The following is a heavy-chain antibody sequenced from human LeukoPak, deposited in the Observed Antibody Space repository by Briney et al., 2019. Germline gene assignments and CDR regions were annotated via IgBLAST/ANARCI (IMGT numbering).Heavy chain of an antibody. D-gene: IGHD6-13*01. CDR3: ARVSSNSSSWYLDY. CDR1: GGSFSGYY. Sequence: SETLSLTCAVYGGSFSGYYWSWIRQPPGKGVEWIGEINHSGSTNYNPSLKSRVTISVDTSKNQFSLKLSSVTAADTAVYYCARVSSNSSSWYLDYWGQGTLVTVSS. V-gene: IGHV4-34*01. J-gene: IGHJ4*02. CDR2: INHSGST.